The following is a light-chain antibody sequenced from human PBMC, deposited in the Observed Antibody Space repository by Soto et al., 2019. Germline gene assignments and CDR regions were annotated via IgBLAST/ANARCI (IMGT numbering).Light chain of an antibody. V-gene: IGLV2-14*01. J-gene: IGLJ1*01. CDR3: FSFTTTSTHV. Sequence: QSALTQPASVSGSPGQSISISCTGSSSDVGGSKYVSWYQQYPGKAPKLMIYEVSYRPSGFSNRFSGSKSGNTASLTVSGLQAEDEAEYFCFSFTTTSTHVFGTGTKLTVL. CDR2: EVS. CDR1: SSDVGGSKY.